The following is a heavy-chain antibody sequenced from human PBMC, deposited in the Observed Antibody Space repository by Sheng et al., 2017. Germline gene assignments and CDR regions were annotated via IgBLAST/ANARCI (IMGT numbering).Heavy chain of an antibody. V-gene: IGHV4-59*01. CDR3: AGNGYRNPLGY. CDR1: GGSISSYY. CDR2: IYYSGST. D-gene: IGHD4-4*01. Sequence: QVQLQESGPGLVKPSETLSLTCTVSGGSISSYYWSWIRQPPGKGLEWIGYIYYSGSTNYNPSLKSRVTISVDTSKNQFSLKLSSVTAADTAVYYCAGNGYRNPLGYWGQGTLVTVSS. J-gene: IGHJ4*02.